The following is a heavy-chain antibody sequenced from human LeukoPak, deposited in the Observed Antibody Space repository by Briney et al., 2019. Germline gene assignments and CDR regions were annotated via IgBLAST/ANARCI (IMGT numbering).Heavy chain of an antibody. D-gene: IGHD2-2*01. Sequence: SGGSLRLSCAASGFTFSSYAMYWVRRTPGKGLEYVSVISGNGVSTHYATSVKGRFTISRDNFKNTLYLQMGSLRAEDMAVYYCARDASDIVVVPAAVGPFDLWGQGTLVTVSS. J-gene: IGHJ4*02. CDR1: GFTFSSYA. CDR3: ARDASDIVVVPAAVGPFDL. CDR2: ISGNGVST. V-gene: IGHV3-64*01.